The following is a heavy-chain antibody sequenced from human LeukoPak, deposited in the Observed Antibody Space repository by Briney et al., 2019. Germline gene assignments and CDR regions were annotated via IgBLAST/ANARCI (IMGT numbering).Heavy chain of an antibody. CDR1: GYTFTSYG. D-gene: IGHD3-10*01. CDR2: ISAYNGNT. CDR3: ARDVPSITMVRGVNTDY. V-gene: IGHV1-18*01. J-gene: IGHJ4*02. Sequence: GASVKVSCKASGYTFTSYGISWVRQAPGQGLEWMGWISAYNGNTNYAQKLQGRVTMTTDTSTSTAYMELRSLRSDDTAVYYCARDVPSITMVRGVNTDYWGQGTLVTVSS.